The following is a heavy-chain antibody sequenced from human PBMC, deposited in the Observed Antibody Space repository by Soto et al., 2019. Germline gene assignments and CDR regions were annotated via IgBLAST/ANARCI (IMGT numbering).Heavy chain of an antibody. D-gene: IGHD5-12*01. CDR2: ISYDGSNK. Sequence: GGSLRLSCAASGFTFSSYGMHWVRQAPGKGLEWVAVISYDGSNKYYADSVKGRFTISRDNSKNTLYLQMNSLRAEDTAVYYCAKEARKWLRFLDYWGQGTLVTVSS. J-gene: IGHJ4*02. V-gene: IGHV3-30*18. CDR1: GFTFSSYG. CDR3: AKEARKWLRFLDY.